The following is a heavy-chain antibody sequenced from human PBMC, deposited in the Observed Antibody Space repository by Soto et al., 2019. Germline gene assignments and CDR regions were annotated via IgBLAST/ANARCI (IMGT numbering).Heavy chain of an antibody. J-gene: IGHJ6*02. V-gene: IGHV3-21*01. D-gene: IGHD6-6*01. CDR2: ISSSSSYI. CDR1: GFTFSSYS. Sequence: GGSLRLSCAASGFTFSSYSMNWVRQAPGKGLEWVSSISSSSSYIYYADSVKGRFTISRDNAKNSLYLQMNSLRAEDTAVYYCACHDERGNRPPIAARPYYYGMDVWGQGTTVTVSS. CDR3: ACHDERGNRPPIAARPYYYGMDV.